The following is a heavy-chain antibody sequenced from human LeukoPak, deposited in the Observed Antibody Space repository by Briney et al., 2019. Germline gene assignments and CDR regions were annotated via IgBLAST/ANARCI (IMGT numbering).Heavy chain of an antibody. Sequence: ASVKVSCKASGYTFTSYGISWVRQAPGQGLEWMGWISAYNGNTNYAQKLQGRVTMTTDTSTSTAYMELRSLRSDDTAVYYCARVAPSRHDGSGSGYFDYWGQGTLVTVSS. V-gene: IGHV1-18*01. CDR3: ARVAPSRHDGSGSGYFDY. CDR1: GYTFTSYG. J-gene: IGHJ4*02. CDR2: ISAYNGNT. D-gene: IGHD3-10*01.